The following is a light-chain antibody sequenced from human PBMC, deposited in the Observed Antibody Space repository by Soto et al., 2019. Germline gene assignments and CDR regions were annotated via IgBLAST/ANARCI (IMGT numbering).Light chain of an antibody. J-gene: IGKJ2*01. CDR1: QSVGSS. V-gene: IGKV3-11*01. CDR2: DAS. CDR3: QQRSNWPRT. Sequence: EIVLTQSPATLSLSPGERATLSCRASQSVGSSLAWFQHKPGQAPRLLIYDASNRATGIPARFSGSGSGTDFTLTISSLEPEDFAVYYCQQRSNWPRTFDQGTKLEIK.